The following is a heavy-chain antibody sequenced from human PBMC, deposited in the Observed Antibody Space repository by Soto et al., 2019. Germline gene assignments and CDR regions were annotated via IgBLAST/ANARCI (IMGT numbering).Heavy chain of an antibody. Sequence: QVQLVQSGAEVKKPGASVKVSCKTAGYIFTAYSMHWVRQAPGQGLEWMGVVNPSGGSAHYAQSFEGRVTLTRYTYTSTFYMELSSLRSEDTDVYYCAREETGRGGTGYSQYFHHGGHGTLGTDSS. CDR1: GYIFTAYS. J-gene: IGHJ1*01. D-gene: IGHD2-15*01. CDR2: VNPSGGSA. V-gene: IGHV1-46*01. CDR3: AREETGRGGTGYSQYFHH.